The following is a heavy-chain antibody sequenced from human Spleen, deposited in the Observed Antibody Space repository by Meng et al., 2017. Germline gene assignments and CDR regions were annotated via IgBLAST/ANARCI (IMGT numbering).Heavy chain of an antibody. CDR1: GFTFSSYW. Sequence: LSLTCAASGFTFSSYWMSWVRQAPGKGLEWVANIKQDGSEKYYVDSVKGRFTISRDNAKNSLYLQMNSLRAEDTAVYYCARDSIVVPAASGAFDIWGQGTMVTVSS. D-gene: IGHD2-2*01. CDR2: IKQDGSEK. J-gene: IGHJ3*02. CDR3: ARDSIVVPAASGAFDI. V-gene: IGHV3-7*01.